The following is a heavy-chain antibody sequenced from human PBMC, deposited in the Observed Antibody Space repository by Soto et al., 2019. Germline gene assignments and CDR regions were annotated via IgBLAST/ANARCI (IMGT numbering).Heavy chain of an antibody. CDR2: INQDGSEK. V-gene: IGHV3-7*01. CDR1: GFTFSSYW. CDR3: ARGRVGATSTLFDY. Sequence: PGGSLRLSCAASGFTFSSYWMSWVRQAPGKGLEWVANINQDGSEKYYVDSLKGRFTISRDNAKNSLHLQMNSLRVEDTAVYYCARGRVGATSTLFDYWGQGTLVTVSS. J-gene: IGHJ4*02. D-gene: IGHD1-26*01.